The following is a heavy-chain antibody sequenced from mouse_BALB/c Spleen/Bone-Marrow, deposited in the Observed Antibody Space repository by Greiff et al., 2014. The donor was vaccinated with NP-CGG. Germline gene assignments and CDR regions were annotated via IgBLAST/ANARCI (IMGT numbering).Heavy chain of an antibody. CDR3: ARSGEGYGAMDY. J-gene: IGHJ4*01. CDR2: ISDGGTYT. D-gene: IGHD1-1*02. CDR1: GFTFSDFY. Sequence: DVMLVESGGGLVKPGGSLKLSCAASGFTFSDFYMFWFRQTPEKRLEWVATISDGGTYTYYPDNVKGRFTISRDNAKNNLYLQISSLKSEDTAMYYCARSGEGYGAMDYWGQGTSVTVSA. V-gene: IGHV5-4*02.